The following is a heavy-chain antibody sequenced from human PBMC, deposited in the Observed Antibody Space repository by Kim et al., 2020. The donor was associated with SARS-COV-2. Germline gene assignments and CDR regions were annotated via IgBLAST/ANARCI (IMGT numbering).Heavy chain of an antibody. CDR2: ISDDGTKT. D-gene: IGHD3-10*01. V-gene: IGHV3-30*04. CDR1: GFTFSSFS. J-gene: IGHJ3*02. Sequence: GGSLRLSCAASGFTFSSFSMHWVRQAPGKGLEWVAVISDDGTKTYYADSVKGRFTISRDNSKNTLYLQMNSLRAEDTAVFYCARDVTMIRGVYDAFDIWGQGTKVTVSS. CDR3: ARDVTMIRGVYDAFDI.